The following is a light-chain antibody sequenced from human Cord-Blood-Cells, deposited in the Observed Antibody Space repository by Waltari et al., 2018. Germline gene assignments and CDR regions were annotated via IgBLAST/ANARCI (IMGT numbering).Light chain of an antibody. J-gene: IGKJ1*01. CDR3: QQSYSTPPWT. Sequence: DIQMTQSPSSMSASVEDRVTITCRASQRISSYLNWYQQKQGKAPKLLIYAASSLQSGVPSRFSGSGSGTDFTLTISSLQPEDFATYYCQQSYSTPPWTFGQGTKVEIK. CDR2: AAS. CDR1: QRISSY. V-gene: IGKV1-39*01.